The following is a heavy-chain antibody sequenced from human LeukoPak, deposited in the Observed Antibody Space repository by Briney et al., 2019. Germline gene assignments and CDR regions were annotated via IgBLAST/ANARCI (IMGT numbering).Heavy chain of an antibody. D-gene: IGHD3-22*01. CDR2: IYYSGST. CDR3: ARQYYYDSSGYYLDY. V-gene: IGHV4-39*01. J-gene: IGHJ4*02. CDR1: GGSISSSSYY. Sequence: PSETLSLTCTVSGGSISSSSYYWVWIRQPPGKGLEGIGRIYYSGSTYYNPSLKSRVTISVDTSKNQFSLKLSSVTAADTAVYYCARQYYYDSSGYYLDYWGQGTLVTVS.